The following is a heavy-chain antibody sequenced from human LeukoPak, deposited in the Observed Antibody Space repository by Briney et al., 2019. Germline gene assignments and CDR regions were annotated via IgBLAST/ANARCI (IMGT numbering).Heavy chain of an antibody. Sequence: QPGGSLRLSCAASGFTFSSYGMSWVRQAPGKGLEWVSVIYSGDRTYYADSVKGRFTISRDSSKNTLYLQMNNLRVEDTAVYYCERVSMSQYWGQGTLVTVSS. CDR2: IYSGDRT. V-gene: IGHV3-53*01. CDR3: ERVSMSQY. D-gene: IGHD5/OR15-5a*01. J-gene: IGHJ4*02. CDR1: GFTFSSYG.